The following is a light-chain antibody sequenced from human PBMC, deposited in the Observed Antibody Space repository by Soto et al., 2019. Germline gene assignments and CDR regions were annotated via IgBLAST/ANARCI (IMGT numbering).Light chain of an antibody. CDR2: GAS. Sequence: EIVLTQSPGTLSLSPGERATLSCRASQSVSSSYLAWYQQKPGQAPRLLIYGASSRATGIPDRFSGSGSGTEFTLAISNIQSEDSSVYYCQQYGSSPRTFGQGTKVDIK. V-gene: IGKV3-20*01. CDR3: QQYGSSPRT. CDR1: QSVSSSY. J-gene: IGKJ1*01.